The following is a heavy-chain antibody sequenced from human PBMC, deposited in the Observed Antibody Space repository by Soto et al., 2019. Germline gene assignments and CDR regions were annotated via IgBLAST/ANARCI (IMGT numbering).Heavy chain of an antibody. D-gene: IGHD4-17*01. CDR1: GFTFSNYA. J-gene: IGHJ6*03. V-gene: IGHV3-33*01. CDR2: IWHDGSDK. CDR3: ARDSGGDYHNYYMAV. Sequence: QMQLVESGGGVVQRGTSLRLSCAASGFTFSNYAMHWVRQAPGKGLEWVTIIWHDGSDKNYGDSAKGRFTINKDNSKNTLYLQMNSLTVDDTAVYYCARDSGGDYHNYYMAVWGKGTTVTVSS.